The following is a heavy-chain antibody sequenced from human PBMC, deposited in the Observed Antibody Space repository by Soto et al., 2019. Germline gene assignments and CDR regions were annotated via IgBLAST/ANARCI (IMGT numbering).Heavy chain of an antibody. CDR3: GVVPAAIASYYYYGMDV. Sequence: EVQLVESGGGLVQPGGSLRLSCAASGFTFSSYEMNWVRQAPGKGLEWVSYISSSGSTIYYADSVKGRFTISRDNAKNSLYLQMNSLRAVDTAVYYCGVVPAAIASYYYYGMDVWGQGTTVTVSS. CDR1: GFTFSSYE. J-gene: IGHJ6*02. CDR2: ISSSGSTI. V-gene: IGHV3-48*03. D-gene: IGHD2-2*01.